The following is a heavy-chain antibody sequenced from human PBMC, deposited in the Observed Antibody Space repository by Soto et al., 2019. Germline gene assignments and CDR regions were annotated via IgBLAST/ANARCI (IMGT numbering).Heavy chain of an antibody. CDR1: GGSISSYY. Sequence: PSETLSLTCTVSGGSISSYYWSWIRQPPGKGLEWIGYIYYSGSTNYNPSLKSRVTISVDTSKNQFYLKLSTVTAADTAVYYCAREKKTYYDFWSGKTGGMDVWGQGTTVTVSS. J-gene: IGHJ6*02. D-gene: IGHD3-3*01. CDR2: IYYSGST. CDR3: AREKKTYYDFWSGKTGGMDV. V-gene: IGHV4-59*01.